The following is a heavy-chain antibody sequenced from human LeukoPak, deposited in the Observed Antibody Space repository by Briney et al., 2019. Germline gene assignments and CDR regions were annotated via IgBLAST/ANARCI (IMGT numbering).Heavy chain of an antibody. CDR3: ARQGLYYYDSSGTTDAFDI. CDR2: IYHSGST. D-gene: IGHD3-22*01. J-gene: IGHJ3*02. V-gene: IGHV4-38-2*01. CDR1: GYSISSGYY. Sequence: PSETLSLTCAVSGYSISSGYYWGWIRKPPGKGLEWIGSIYHSGSTYYNPSLKSRVTISVDTSKNQFSLKLSSVTAADTAVYYCARQGLYYYDSSGTTDAFDIWGQGTMVTVSS.